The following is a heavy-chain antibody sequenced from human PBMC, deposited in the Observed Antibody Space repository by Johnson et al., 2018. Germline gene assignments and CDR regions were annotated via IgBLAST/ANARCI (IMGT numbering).Heavy chain of an antibody. CDR3: ARAHCSSTSCYTSAFGI. V-gene: IGHV3-30*03. D-gene: IGHD2-2*02. Sequence: VRQSPGKGLEWVXVISYDGXNKYYADSVKGRFTISRDNSKNTLYLQMNSLRAEDTAVYYCARAHCSSTSCYTSAFGIWGQGTMVTVSS. J-gene: IGHJ3*02. CDR2: ISYDGXNK.